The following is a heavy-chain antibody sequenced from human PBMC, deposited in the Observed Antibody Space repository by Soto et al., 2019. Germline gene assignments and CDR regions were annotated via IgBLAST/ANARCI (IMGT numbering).Heavy chain of an antibody. CDR2: ISGSGGST. D-gene: IGHD3-10*01. V-gene: IGHV3-23*01. J-gene: IGHJ6*03. CDR1: GFTFSSYA. CDR3: ARDHPFRGVVYYYYYMDV. Sequence: GGSLRLSCAASGFTFSSYAMSWVRQAPGKGLEWVSAISGSGGSTYYADSVKGRFTISRDNSKNTLYLQMNSLRAEDTAVYYYARDHPFRGVVYYYYYMDVWGKGTTVTVSS.